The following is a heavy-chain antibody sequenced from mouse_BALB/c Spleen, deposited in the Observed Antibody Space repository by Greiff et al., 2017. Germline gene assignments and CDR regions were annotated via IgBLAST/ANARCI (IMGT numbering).Heavy chain of an antibody. CDR3: ARGPYGRGAMDY. CDR1: GFTFSSYA. CDR2: ISSGGST. J-gene: IGHJ4*01. V-gene: IGHV5-6-5*01. Sequence: EVQLVESGGGLVKPGGSLKLSCAASGFTFSSYAMSWVRQTPEKRLEWVASISSGGSTYYPDSVKGRFTISRDNARNILYLQMSSLRSEDTAMYYCARGPYGRGAMDYWGQGTSVTVSS. D-gene: IGHD1-1*01.